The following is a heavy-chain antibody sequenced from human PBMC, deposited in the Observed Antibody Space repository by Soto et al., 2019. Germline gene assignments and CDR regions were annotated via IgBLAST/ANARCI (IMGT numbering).Heavy chain of an antibody. CDR3: ARHNYDSSGYYHYYYGMDV. J-gene: IGHJ6*02. CDR1: GDTITDDNYY. D-gene: IGHD3-22*01. CDR2: IYYDGNT. V-gene: IGHV4-39*01. Sequence: TSQTQSHTCTVSGDTITDDNYYWSLIRQPPGKGLETIANIYYDGNTYYNPSLESRVTISVDTSKNQFSLKLSSVTAADTAVYYCARHNYDSSGYYHYYYGMDVWGQGTTVTVS.